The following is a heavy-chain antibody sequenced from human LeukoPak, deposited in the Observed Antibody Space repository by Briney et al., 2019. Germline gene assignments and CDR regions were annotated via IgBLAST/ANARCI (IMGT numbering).Heavy chain of an antibody. D-gene: IGHD2-2*01. V-gene: IGHV1-3*01. Sequence: GASVKVSCKASGYTFTSYAMHWVRQAPGQRLEWMGWINAGNGNTKYSQKFQGRVTITRDTSASTAYMELSSLRSEDTAVYYCAREESEEVPRYYVDYGGQCSLVTV. CDR2: INAGNGNT. CDR3: AREESEEVPRYYVDY. CDR1: GYTFTSYA. J-gene: IGHJ4*02.